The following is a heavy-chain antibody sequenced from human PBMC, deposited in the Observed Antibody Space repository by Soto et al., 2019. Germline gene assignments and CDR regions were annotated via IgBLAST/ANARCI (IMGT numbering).Heavy chain of an antibody. CDR2: IYYGGTT. V-gene: IGHV4-31*03. D-gene: IGHD2-21*01. J-gene: IGHJ6*02. CDR3: AASCVGCGGFNYYGMDV. Sequence: QVQLQESGPGLVKPSQTLSLTCTVSGGSISSGGYYWNWIRQHPGKSPEWIGYIYYGGTTYYNPSLKGRVTIAVGTSKNQFSQKQSSVTAADTGVYYCAASCVGCGGFNYYGMDVWGQLTTVTVSS. CDR1: GGSISSGGYY.